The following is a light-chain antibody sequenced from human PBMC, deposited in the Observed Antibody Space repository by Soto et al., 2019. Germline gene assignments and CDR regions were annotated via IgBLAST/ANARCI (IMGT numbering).Light chain of an antibody. J-gene: IGKJ4*01. V-gene: IGKV3-20*01. Sequence: EIVLTQSPATVSLSPGERATLSCRASQSVTSSYLAWYQQKPGQAPRLLIYGASSRATGIPDRFSGRGSGTDFTLTISRLEPEDFALYYCQQYGSSPPLSFGGGTKVDIK. CDR1: QSVTSSY. CDR2: GAS. CDR3: QQYGSSPPLS.